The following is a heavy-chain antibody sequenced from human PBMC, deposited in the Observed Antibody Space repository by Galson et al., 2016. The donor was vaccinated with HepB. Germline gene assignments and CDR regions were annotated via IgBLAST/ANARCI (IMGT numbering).Heavy chain of an antibody. Sequence: SLRLSCAASRFTFSRFWMHWVRQAPGKGLVWVSRINSDGTTTTYADSVKGRFTISRDNAKDTLYLQMNSLRAEDTAFYYCATVSGPLDYWGQGTLVTVSS. CDR1: RFTFSRFW. D-gene: IGHD3-16*01. J-gene: IGHJ4*02. V-gene: IGHV3-74*03. CDR2: INSDGTTT. CDR3: ATVSGPLDY.